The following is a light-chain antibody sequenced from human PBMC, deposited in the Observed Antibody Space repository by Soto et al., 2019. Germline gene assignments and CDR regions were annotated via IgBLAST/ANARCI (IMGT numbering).Light chain of an antibody. J-gene: IGKJ1*01. CDR2: GVY. Sequence: DIVLPQSPGTLSLSPGESATLSCRASQSVSSNLAWYQQKPGQAPRLLIYGVYTRAPGIPARFSGSGSGTEFTLTISSLQSEDFAVYYCQQYHSWPPRTFGQGTKVDIK. V-gene: IGKV3D-15*01. CDR1: QSVSSN. CDR3: QQYHSWPPRT.